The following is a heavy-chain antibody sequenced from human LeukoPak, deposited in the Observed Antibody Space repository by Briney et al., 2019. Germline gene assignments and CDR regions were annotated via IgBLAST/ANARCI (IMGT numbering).Heavy chain of an antibody. D-gene: IGHD6-19*01. Sequence: VKVSCKASGGTFSSYGLSWVRRAPGKGLQWMGGIIPLFGTPNYAQNFQGRVTITADESTTTVYMELSSLRYDDTAVYYCARGHSSGWSDFDYWGQGTLVTVSS. CDR2: IIPLFGTP. J-gene: IGHJ4*02. CDR3: ARGHSSGWSDFDY. V-gene: IGHV1-69*13. CDR1: GGTFSSYG.